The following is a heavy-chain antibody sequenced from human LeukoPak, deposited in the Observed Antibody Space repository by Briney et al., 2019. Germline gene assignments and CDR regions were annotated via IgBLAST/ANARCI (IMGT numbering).Heavy chain of an antibody. CDR1: GGSISSYY. J-gene: IGHJ5*02. D-gene: IGHD3-10*01. Sequence: SETPSLTCTVSGGSISSYYWSWIRQPPGKGLEWIGYIYYSGSTNYNPSLKSRVTISVDTSKNQFSLKLSSVTAADTAVYYCARDEDSAYGSGSYLSWGQGALVTVSS. CDR2: IYYSGST. CDR3: ARDEDSAYGSGSYLS. V-gene: IGHV4-59*01.